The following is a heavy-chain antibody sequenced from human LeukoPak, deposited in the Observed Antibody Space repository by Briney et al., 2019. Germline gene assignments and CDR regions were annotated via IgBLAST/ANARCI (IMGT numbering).Heavy chain of an antibody. V-gene: IGHV4-59*01. CDR1: GDSISSYY. D-gene: IGHD6-6*01. J-gene: IGHJ3*02. Sequence: PSETLSLTCTVSGDSISSYYWSWIRQPPGKGLEWIGYIYYSGSTDYNPSLKSRVTISVDTSKNQFSLKLSSVTAADTAVYYCARPSSGPYAFDIWGQGTMVTVSS. CDR2: IYYSGST. CDR3: ARPSSGPYAFDI.